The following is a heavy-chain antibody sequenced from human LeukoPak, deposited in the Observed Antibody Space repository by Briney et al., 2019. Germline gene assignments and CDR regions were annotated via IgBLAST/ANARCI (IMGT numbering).Heavy chain of an antibody. CDR3: ARRSTSRTFDF. D-gene: IGHD1-1*01. V-gene: IGHV4-39*01. J-gene: IGHJ4*02. Sequence: PSETLSLTCTVSGGSISSSNYYWGWIRQPSGKGLEWVGSISYSGSSYYNPSLKSRVAISLDTSDNRFSLRLSSVTAADTAVYYCARRSTSRTFDFWGQGTLVTVSS. CDR1: GGSISSSNYY. CDR2: ISYSGSS.